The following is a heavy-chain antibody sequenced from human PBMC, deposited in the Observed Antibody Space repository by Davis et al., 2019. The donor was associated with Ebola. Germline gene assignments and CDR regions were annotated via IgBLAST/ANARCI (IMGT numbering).Heavy chain of an antibody. CDR3: ARGGYCSSTSCYSPFDY. V-gene: IGHV4-34*01. Sequence: SETLSLTCAVYGGSFSGYYWSWIRQPPGKGLEWIGEINHSGSTNYNPSLKSRVTISVDPSKNQFSLKLSSVTAADTAVYYCARGGYCSSTSCYSPFDYWGQGTLVTVSS. D-gene: IGHD2-2*01. CDR1: GGSFSGYY. CDR2: INHSGST. J-gene: IGHJ4*02.